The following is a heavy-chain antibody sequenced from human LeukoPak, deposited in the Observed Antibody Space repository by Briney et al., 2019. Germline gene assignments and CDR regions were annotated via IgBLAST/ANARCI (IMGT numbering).Heavy chain of an antibody. V-gene: IGHV7-4-1*02. Sequence: ASVKVSCKASGYTFTSYAMNWVRRAPGQGLGWMGWINTNTGNPTYAQGFTGRFVFSLDTSVSTAYLQISSLKAEDTAVYYCATFFPSDDSSGYYSGWGQGTLVTVSS. CDR2: INTNTGNP. D-gene: IGHD3-22*01. CDR3: ATFFPSDDSSGYYSG. J-gene: IGHJ4*02. CDR1: GYTFTSYA.